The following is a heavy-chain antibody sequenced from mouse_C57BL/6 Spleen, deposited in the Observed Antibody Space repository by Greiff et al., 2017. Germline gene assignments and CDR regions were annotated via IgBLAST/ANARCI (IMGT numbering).Heavy chain of an antibody. Sequence: VKLMESGAELVRPGTSVKVSCKASGYAFTNYLIEWVKQRPGQGLEWIGVINPGSGGTNYNEKFKGKATLTADKSSSTAYMQLSSLTSEDSAVYFCARGEDYGSSYGGFDYWGQGTTLTVSS. CDR1: GYAFTNYL. CDR3: ARGEDYGSSYGGFDY. V-gene: IGHV1-54*01. D-gene: IGHD1-1*01. CDR2: INPGSGGT. J-gene: IGHJ2*01.